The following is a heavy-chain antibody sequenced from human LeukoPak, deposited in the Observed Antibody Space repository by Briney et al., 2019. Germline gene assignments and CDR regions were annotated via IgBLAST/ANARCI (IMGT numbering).Heavy chain of an antibody. D-gene: IGHD3/OR15-3a*01. Sequence: SETRSFTCAVSGGSISTYFWSWIRKPPGKGLEWIGYIYYTASTNQNPSLESRVTVSVDTSKHQFSMKLSSVTAADTAIYYCARGFKSYYFDDWGQGTLVTVSS. V-gene: IGHV4-59*01. CDR2: IYYTAST. J-gene: IGHJ4*02. CDR1: GGSISTYF. CDR3: ARGFKSYYFDD.